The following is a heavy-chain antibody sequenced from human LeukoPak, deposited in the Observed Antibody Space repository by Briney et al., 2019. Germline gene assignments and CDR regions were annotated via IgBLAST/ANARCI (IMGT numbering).Heavy chain of an antibody. V-gene: IGHV3-23*01. CDR3: ARRRQLEHSSGWYVDPIIDY. CDR2: ISGSGGNT. D-gene: IGHD6-19*01. J-gene: IGHJ4*02. CDR1: GFTSRRYG. Sequence: GGSLRLSCAASGFTSRRYGMTWVRQAPGKGLEWVSSISGSGGNTFYADSVKGRFTISRDNSKNTLYLQMNSLRAEDTAVYYCARRRQLEHSSGWYVDPIIDYWGQGTLVTVSS.